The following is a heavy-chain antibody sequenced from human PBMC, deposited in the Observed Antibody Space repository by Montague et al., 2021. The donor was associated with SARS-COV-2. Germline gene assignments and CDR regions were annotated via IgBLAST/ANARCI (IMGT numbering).Heavy chain of an antibody. D-gene: IGHD6-13*01. CDR2: IYASGST. J-gene: IGHJ5*02. CDR1: GGYISSGSYY. V-gene: IGHV4-61*02. CDR3: ARDLSNSWSYWFDP. Sequence: TLSLTCTVSGGYISSGSYYWSWIRQPAGRGMEWIGRIYASGSTKYNPSLKSRVTILVDTSKNQFSLKVSSVTAADTAVYYCARDLSNSWSYWFDPWGQGTLVTVSS.